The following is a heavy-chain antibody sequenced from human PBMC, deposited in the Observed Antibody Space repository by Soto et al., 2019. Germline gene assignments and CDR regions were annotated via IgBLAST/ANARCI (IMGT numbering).Heavy chain of an antibody. V-gene: IGHV3-53*01. CDR1: GFSVSSYY. D-gene: IGHD6-19*01. CDR2: IHSGGST. J-gene: IGHJ4*02. Sequence: GGSLRLPCSASGFSVSSYYMNWVRQAPGKGLEWVSVIHSGGSTYYAESVKGRFTVSRDSSKNTLYLQMNSLRAEDTAVYYCARGRSDWYPLDYWGQGALVTVSS. CDR3: ARGRSDWYPLDY.